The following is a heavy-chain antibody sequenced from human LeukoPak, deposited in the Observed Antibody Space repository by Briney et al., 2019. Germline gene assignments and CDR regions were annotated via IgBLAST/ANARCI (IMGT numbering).Heavy chain of an antibody. V-gene: IGHV1-2*02. CDR2: INPDSGDT. D-gene: IGHD4-17*01. CDR1: AYTFTFHY. CDR3: ARETAVTTAIHLNHFDL. Sequence: ASVKVSCNASAYTFTFHYLHWARQAPGQGLEWMGWINPDSGDTHYAQRFQGRVSVTRDTSITTAYLDLNTLTSDDSAMYFCARETAVTTAIHLNHFDLWGQGTLITVSS. J-gene: IGHJ4*02.